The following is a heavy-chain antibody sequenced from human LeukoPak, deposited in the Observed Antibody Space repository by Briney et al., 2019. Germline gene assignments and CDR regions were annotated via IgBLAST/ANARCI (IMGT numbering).Heavy chain of an antibody. D-gene: IGHD3-16*02. J-gene: IGHJ3*02. CDR2: IYTSGST. CDR3: ARASHDYVWGSYPNDAFDI. V-gene: IGHV4-4*07. CDR1: GGSISSYY. Sequence: SETLSLTCIVSGGSISSYYWSWIRQPAGKGLEWIGRIYTSGSTNYNPSLKSRVTMSVDTSKNQFSLKLSSVTAADTAVYYCARASHDYVWGSYPNDAFDIWGQGTMVTVSS.